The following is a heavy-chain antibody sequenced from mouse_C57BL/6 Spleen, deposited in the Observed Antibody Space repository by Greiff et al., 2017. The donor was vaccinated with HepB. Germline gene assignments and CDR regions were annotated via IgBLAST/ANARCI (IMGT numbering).Heavy chain of an antibody. V-gene: IGHV1-53*01. J-gene: IGHJ1*03. Sequence: QVQLQQPGTELVKPGASVKLSCKASGYTFTSYWMHWVKQRPGQGLEWIGNINPSNGGTNYNEKFKSKATLTVDKSSSTAYMQRSSLTSEDSAVYYCARSDYYGSSYEGYFDVWGTGTTVTVSS. D-gene: IGHD1-1*01. CDR1: GYTFTSYW. CDR2: INPSNGGT. CDR3: ARSDYYGSSYEGYFDV.